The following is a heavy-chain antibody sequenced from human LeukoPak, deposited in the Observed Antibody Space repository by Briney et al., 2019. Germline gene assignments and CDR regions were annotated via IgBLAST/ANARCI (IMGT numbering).Heavy chain of an antibody. CDR1: GVSISSTNW. V-gene: IGHV4-4*02. CDR3: VYSSGYAFEY. J-gene: IGHJ4*02. D-gene: IGHD3-22*01. CDR2: IYHTGST. Sequence: SGTLSLTCAVSGVSISSTNWWSWVRQSPEKGLEWIGEIYHTGSTDYNPSLKSRVTMSADRSKNHLSLKLSSVTAADTAVYYCVYSSGYAFEYWGQGTLVTVSS.